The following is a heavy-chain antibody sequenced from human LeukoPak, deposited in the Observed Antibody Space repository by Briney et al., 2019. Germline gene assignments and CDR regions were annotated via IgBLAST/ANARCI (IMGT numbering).Heavy chain of an antibody. CDR2: IKSDGKT. CDR1: GLTVSDNY. Sequence: GGSLRLSCAASGLTVSDNYMTWVRRAPGKGLKWVSLIKSDGKTFFADSVEGRFTISRDNSKNILNLQMTRLRAADTAVYYCARDRTFCGVNCFSRGMDVWGQGTTVIVSS. D-gene: IGHD2-21*02. V-gene: IGHV3-66*01. J-gene: IGHJ6*02. CDR3: ARDRTFCGVNCFSRGMDV.